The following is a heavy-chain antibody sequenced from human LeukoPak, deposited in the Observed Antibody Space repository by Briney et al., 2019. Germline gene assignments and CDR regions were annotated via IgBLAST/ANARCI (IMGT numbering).Heavy chain of an antibody. CDR2: LYSDGNT. Sequence: GASLRLSCAASGFTVITNDMTWVRQAPGKGLEWLSVLYSDGNTKYADSVQGRFTISRDNSKNTLYLEMNSLSPDDTAVYYCARGVEPLAANTLAYWGQGTLVTVSS. J-gene: IGHJ4*02. D-gene: IGHD1-14*01. CDR3: ARGVEPLAANTLAY. V-gene: IGHV3-53*01. CDR1: GFTVITND.